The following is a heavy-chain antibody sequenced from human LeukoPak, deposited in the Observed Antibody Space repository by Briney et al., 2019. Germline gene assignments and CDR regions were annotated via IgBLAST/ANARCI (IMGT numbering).Heavy chain of an antibody. CDR1: GGSISSYY. CDR3: ARLDYYDSSGLFDY. CDR2: IYYSGST. D-gene: IGHD3-22*01. Sequence: PSETLSLTCTVSGGSISSYYWNWIRQPPGKGLEWIGYIYYSGSTNYNPSLKSRVTISVDTSKNQSSLKLSSVTAADTAVYYCARLDYYDSSGLFDYWGQGTLVTVSS. V-gene: IGHV4-59*01. J-gene: IGHJ4*02.